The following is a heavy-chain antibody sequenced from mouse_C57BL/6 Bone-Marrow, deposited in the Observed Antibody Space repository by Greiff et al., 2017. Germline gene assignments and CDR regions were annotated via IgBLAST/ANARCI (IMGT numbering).Heavy chain of an antibody. CDR3: SRLTAVVDAMDD. D-gene: IGHD1-1*01. J-gene: IGHJ4*01. V-gene: IGHV5-6*02. Sequence: DVKLVESGGDLVKPGGSLKLSCAASGFTFSSYGMSWVRQTPDKRLEWVATISSGGSYTYYPDSVKGRFTITRDNAKNTLYLQMSSLKSEDTAMYYCSRLTAVVDAMDDWGPGTSVTVSS. CDR1: GFTFSSYG. CDR2: ISSGGSYT.